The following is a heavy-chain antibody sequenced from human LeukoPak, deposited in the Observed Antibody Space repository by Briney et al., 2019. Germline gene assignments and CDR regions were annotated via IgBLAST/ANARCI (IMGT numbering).Heavy chain of an antibody. CDR3: AKPARMVSPAGY. Sequence: PGGSLRLSCAASGFTFSSYGMHWVRQAPGKGLEWVAVIWYDGSNKYYADSVKGRFTISRDDSKNTLYLQMNSLRAEDTAVYYCAKPARMVSPAGYWGQGTLVTVSS. CDR1: GFTFSSYG. V-gene: IGHV3-33*06. CDR2: IWYDGSNK. J-gene: IGHJ4*02. D-gene: IGHD2-8*01.